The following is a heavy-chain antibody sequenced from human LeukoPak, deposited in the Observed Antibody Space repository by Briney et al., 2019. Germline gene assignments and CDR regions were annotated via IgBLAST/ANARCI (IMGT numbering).Heavy chain of an antibody. Sequence: GGSLTLSCEASGFTFSGNWMSWVRQAPGKGVEWVASINPDGSQKLYVDSVKGRFTISRDNTKSSLYLQMNSLGAEDTAMYYCAKLLGTATTYDSWGQGTRVTVSS. CDR1: GFTFSGNW. CDR3: AKLLGTATTYDS. CDR2: INPDGSQK. V-gene: IGHV3-7*01. J-gene: IGHJ4*02. D-gene: IGHD5-24*01.